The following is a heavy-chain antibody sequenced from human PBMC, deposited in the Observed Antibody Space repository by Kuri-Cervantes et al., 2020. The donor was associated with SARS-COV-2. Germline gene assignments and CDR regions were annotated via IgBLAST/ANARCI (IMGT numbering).Heavy chain of an antibody. V-gene: IGHV4-61*09. CDR2: LDTSGRT. CDR1: GVSVSGGTYY. CDR3: AREEGVYCSSWYWLDP. Sequence: SETLSLTCDVSGVSVSGGTYYWSWIRQPAGKGLEWIGNLDTSGRTTYNPSLKSRVTISVDTSKNQFSLKLSSVTAAETAVYYCAREEGVYCSSWYWLDPWGQGTLVTVSS. J-gene: IGHJ5*02. D-gene: IGHD6-13*01.